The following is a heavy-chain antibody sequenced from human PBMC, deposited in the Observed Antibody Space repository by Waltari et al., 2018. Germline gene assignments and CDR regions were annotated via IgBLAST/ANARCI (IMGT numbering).Heavy chain of an antibody. J-gene: IGHJ4*02. D-gene: IGHD2-15*01. CDR2: VQRSGRT. CDR3: ARDRGRGIYLDS. CDR1: GEYMSSTDW. V-gene: IGHV4-4*02. Sequence: QLQLQESGPGLVKPSGTLSLTCAVSGEYMSSTDWWSWVRQSPRKGREWIGQVQRSGRTNYNPSFASRVSVSVDTSTNQFSLKVNSATAADTAVYFCARDRGRGIYLDSWGQGVLVTVSP.